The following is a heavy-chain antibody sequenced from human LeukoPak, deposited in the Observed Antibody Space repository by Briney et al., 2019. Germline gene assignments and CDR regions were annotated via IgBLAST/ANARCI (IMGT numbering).Heavy chain of an antibody. Sequence: ASVKVSCEASGYTFTSYAMNWVRQAPGQGLEWMGWINTNTGNPTYAQGFTGRFVFSLDTSVSTAYLQISSLKAEDTAVYYCARDGYPYSSSWYPPPFWGQGTLVTVSS. CDR2: INTNTGNP. D-gene: IGHD6-13*01. CDR1: GYTFTSYA. CDR3: ARDGYPYSSSWYPPPF. V-gene: IGHV7-4-1*02. J-gene: IGHJ4*02.